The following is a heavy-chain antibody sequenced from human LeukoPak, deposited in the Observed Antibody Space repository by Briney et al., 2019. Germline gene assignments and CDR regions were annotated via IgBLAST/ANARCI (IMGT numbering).Heavy chain of an antibody. V-gene: IGHV4-34*01. Sequence: SETLSLTCAVSGGSFSGYYWSWIRQPPGKGLVWIGEINHSGSTNYNPSLKSRVTISVDTSKNQFSLKLSSVTAADTAVYYCARGRGIAAAGTRAPFDYWGQGTLVTVSS. J-gene: IGHJ4*02. CDR1: GGSFSGYY. D-gene: IGHD6-13*01. CDR2: INHSGST. CDR3: ARGRGIAAAGTRAPFDY.